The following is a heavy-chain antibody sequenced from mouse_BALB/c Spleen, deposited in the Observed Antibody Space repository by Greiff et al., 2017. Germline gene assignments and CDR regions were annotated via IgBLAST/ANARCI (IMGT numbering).Heavy chain of an antibody. CDR3: ARTGT. CDR2: IDTSDSYT. Sequence: VQLQQPGAELVIPGASVKMSCKASGYTFTDYWMHWVKQRPGQGLEWIGAIDTSDSYTSYNQKFKGKATLTVDESSSTAYMQLSSLTSEDSAVYYCARTGTWGQGTLVTVSA. D-gene: IGHD3-3*01. CDR1: GYTFTDYW. J-gene: IGHJ3*01. V-gene: IGHV1-69*01.